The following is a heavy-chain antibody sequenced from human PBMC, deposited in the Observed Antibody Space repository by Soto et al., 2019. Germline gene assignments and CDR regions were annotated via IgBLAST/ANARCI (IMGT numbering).Heavy chain of an antibody. CDR1: VGSISSYY. CDR3: ARASDYYGMDV. Sequence: PSETLSLTCTVSVGSISSYYWSWIRQPPGKGLEWIGYIYYSGSTNYNPSLKSRVTISVDTSKNQFSLKLSSVTAADTAVYYCARASDYYGMDVWGQGTTVTVS. J-gene: IGHJ6*02. V-gene: IGHV4-59*01. CDR2: IYYSGST.